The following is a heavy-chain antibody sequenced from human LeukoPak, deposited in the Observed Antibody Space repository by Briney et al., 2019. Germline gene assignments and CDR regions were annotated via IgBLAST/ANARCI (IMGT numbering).Heavy chain of an antibody. J-gene: IGHJ4*02. Sequence: GGSLRLSCAASGFTFDDYGMSWVRQAPGKGLEWVSGINWDGGSTGYADSVKGRFTISRDNAKNSLYLQMNSLRAEDTALYYCARVMGSGYSLDYWGQGTLVTVSS. V-gene: IGHV3-20*04. CDR1: GFTFDDYG. D-gene: IGHD3-22*01. CDR3: ARVMGSGYSLDY. CDR2: INWDGGST.